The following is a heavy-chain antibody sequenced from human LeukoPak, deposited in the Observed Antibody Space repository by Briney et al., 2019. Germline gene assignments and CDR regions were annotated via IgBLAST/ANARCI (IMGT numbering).Heavy chain of an antibody. J-gene: IGHJ2*01. Sequence: PSETLSLTCTVSGGSVSSGSYYWSWIRQPPGKGLEWLGYIYHSGSTNYNPSLKSRLTISVDTSKSQFSLNLSSVTAADTAVYYCASIITVAGVDLNPNWYFDLWGRGTLVTVSS. V-gene: IGHV4-61*01. CDR1: GGSVSSGSYY. CDR2: IYHSGST. CDR3: ASIITVAGVDLNPNWYFDL. D-gene: IGHD6-19*01.